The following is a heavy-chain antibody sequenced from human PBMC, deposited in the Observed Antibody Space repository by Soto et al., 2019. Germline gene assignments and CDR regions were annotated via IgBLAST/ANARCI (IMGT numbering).Heavy chain of an antibody. J-gene: IGHJ5*02. D-gene: IGHD6-6*01. V-gene: IGHV1-3*01. Sequence: QVQLVQSGAEVKKPGASVKVSCKASGYTFTSYAMHWVRQAPGQRLEWMGWINAGNGNTKYSQKFQGRVTITRDTSASTAYMELSSLRSEYTAVYYCARAYSSSSRTIDPWGQGTLVTVSS. CDR3: ARAYSSSSRTIDP. CDR1: GYTFTSYA. CDR2: INAGNGNT.